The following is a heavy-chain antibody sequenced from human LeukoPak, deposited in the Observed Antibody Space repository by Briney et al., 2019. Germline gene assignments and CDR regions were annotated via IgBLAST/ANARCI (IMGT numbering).Heavy chain of an antibody. CDR1: GSSISSSSYY. Sequence: PSETLSLTCTVSGSSISSSSYYWGWIRQPPGKGLEWIGSIYYSGSTYYNPSLKSRVTISVDTSKNQFSLKLSSVTAADTAVYYCYSYAYDAFDIWGQGTMVTVSS. D-gene: IGHD2-8*01. CDR3: YSYAYDAFDI. J-gene: IGHJ3*02. V-gene: IGHV4-39*07. CDR2: IYYSGST.